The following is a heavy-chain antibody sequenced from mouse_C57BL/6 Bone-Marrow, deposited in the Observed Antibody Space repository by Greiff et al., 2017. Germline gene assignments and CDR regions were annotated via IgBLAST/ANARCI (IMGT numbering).Heavy chain of an antibody. CDR1: GYTFTSYG. V-gene: IGHV1-81*01. J-gene: IGHJ3*01. D-gene: IGHD1-1*01. CDR3: ARGRITTVVAPFAY. Sequence: VQLQQSGAELARPGASVKLSCKASGYTFTSYGISWVKQRPGQGLEWIGEIYPRSGNTYYNEKFKGKATLTADKSSSTAYMELRSLTSEDSAVYFCARGRITTVVAPFAYWGQGTLVTVSA. CDR2: IYPRSGNT.